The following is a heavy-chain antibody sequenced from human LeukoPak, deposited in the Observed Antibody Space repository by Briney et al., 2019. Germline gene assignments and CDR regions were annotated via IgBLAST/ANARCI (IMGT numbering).Heavy chain of an antibody. CDR2: IYTSGST. CDR1: GSISGYY. Sequence: SETLSLTCTVSGSISGYYWSWIRQPPGKGLEWIGYIYTSGSTNYNPSLESRVTISVDTSKNQFSLDLSSVTAADTAVYYCARQKCTSASCLTKNALDIWGQGTTVTVSS. D-gene: IGHD2-2*01. V-gene: IGHV4-4*09. J-gene: IGHJ6*02. CDR3: ARQKCTSASCLTKNALDI.